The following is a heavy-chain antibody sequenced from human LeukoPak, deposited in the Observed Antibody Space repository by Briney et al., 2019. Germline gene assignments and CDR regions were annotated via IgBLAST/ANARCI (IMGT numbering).Heavy chain of an antibody. CDR3: ARFYCSGGSCYSRVNWFDP. J-gene: IGHJ5*02. CDR2: IYYSGST. D-gene: IGHD2-15*01. V-gene: IGHV4-59*11. Sequence: PSETLSLTCTASGVSINSHYWSWIRQPPGKGLEWIGYIYYSGSTNYDPSLKSRVTISVDTSKNQFYLKLSSVTAADTAVYYCARFYCSGGSCYSRVNWFDPWGQGTLVTVSS. CDR1: GVSINSHY.